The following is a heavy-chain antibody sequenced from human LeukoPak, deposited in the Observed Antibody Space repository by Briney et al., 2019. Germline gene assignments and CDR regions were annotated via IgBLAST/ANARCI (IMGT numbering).Heavy chain of an antibody. CDR2: SYSGGDT. CDR3: ARSPVLDRNEWSFAD. Sequence: GSLRLSCAASGFTVSRNYMRWVRQAPGKGLEWVSVSYSGGDTYYPDSVKGRFTVSRDNPKNTVYPQMNSLRAEDTAVYFCARSPVLDRNEWSFADCGQGTLVSVSS. J-gene: IGHJ4*02. V-gene: IGHV3-53*01. D-gene: IGHD1-1*01. CDR1: GFTVSRNY.